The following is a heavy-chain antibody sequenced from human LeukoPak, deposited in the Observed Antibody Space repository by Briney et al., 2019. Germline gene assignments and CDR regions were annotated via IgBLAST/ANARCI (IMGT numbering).Heavy chain of an antibody. CDR1: GFTFRDYW. Sequence: PGGSLRLSCEAPGFTFRDYWMTWVRQAPAKGLEWVANEKQDGTEKLYVDSVKCRFTISRDNGKNSLYLQMKSLRVEDTAIYYCARAGGTSWADYWGQGTLVTVSS. V-gene: IGHV3-7*01. J-gene: IGHJ4*02. CDR3: ARAGGTSWADY. CDR2: EKQDGTEK. D-gene: IGHD6-13*01.